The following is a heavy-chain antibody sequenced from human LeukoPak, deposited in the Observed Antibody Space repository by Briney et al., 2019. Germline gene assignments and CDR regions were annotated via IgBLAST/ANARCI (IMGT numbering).Heavy chain of an antibody. J-gene: IGHJ5*02. Sequence: GGTLRLSCAASGFTFSSYGMSWVRQAPGKGLEWVSAISGSGGSTYYADSVKGRFTISRDNSKNTLYLQMNSLRAEDTAVYYCAKDHVADIVVVVATYPRFDPWGQGTLVTVSS. D-gene: IGHD2-15*01. CDR1: GFTFSSYG. V-gene: IGHV3-23*01. CDR3: AKDHVADIVVVVATYPRFDP. CDR2: ISGSGGST.